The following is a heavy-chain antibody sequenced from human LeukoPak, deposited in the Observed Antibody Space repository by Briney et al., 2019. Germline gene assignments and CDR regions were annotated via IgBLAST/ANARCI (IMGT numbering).Heavy chain of an antibody. J-gene: IGHJ6*03. CDR3: ARVSWFGSHYYMDV. CDR1: GVSISSDDYC. CDR2: ICASGSA. V-gene: IGHV4-61*02. Sequence: SETLSLTCTVSGVSISSDDYCWSWIRQPAGQGLEWIGRICASGSANYHPSLKSRVTISVDTSKNQFSLRLSSVTAADTAVYYCARVSWFGSHYYMDVWGKGTTVTISS. D-gene: IGHD3-10*01.